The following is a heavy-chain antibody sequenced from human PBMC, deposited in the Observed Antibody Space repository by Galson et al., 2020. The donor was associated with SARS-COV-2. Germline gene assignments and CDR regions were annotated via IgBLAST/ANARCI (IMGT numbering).Heavy chain of an antibody. CDR2: IYATGNT. CDR3: ARAKKVLLFLDMAGYFDS. J-gene: IGHJ4*02. CDR1: GDSVSGPSYH. V-gene: IGHV4-61*02. Sequence: SETLSLTCTVSGDSVSGPSYHWNWIRQPAGKGLEWLGRIYATGNTDYNPSLKSRVAISIDRSKNQFSLKLNSVTAADTAVYYCARAKKVLLFLDMAGYFDSWGQGTLVTVSS. D-gene: IGHD3-3*01.